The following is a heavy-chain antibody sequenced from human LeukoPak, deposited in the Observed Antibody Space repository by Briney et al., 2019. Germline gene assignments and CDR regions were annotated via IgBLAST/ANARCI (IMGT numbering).Heavy chain of an antibody. Sequence: PGRSLRLSCAVSGFTFSSYGMHWVRQAPGKGLEWVAVISYDGSNKYYADSVKGRFTISRDNSKNTLYLQMNSLRAEDTAVYYCAKVSTTSTGYSSSWYYKTYNWFDPWGQGTLVTVSS. CDR1: GFTFSSYG. V-gene: IGHV3-30*18. CDR3: AKVSTTSTGYSSSWYYKTYNWFDP. D-gene: IGHD6-13*01. J-gene: IGHJ5*02. CDR2: ISYDGSNK.